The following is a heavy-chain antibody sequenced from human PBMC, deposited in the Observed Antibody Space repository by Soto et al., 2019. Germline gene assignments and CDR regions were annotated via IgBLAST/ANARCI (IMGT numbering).Heavy chain of an antibody. CDR1: GFTFSTSW. CDR2: IKQDGSEK. J-gene: IGHJ4*02. Sequence: GGSLSLSCAASGFTFSTSWMTWVRRAPGKWLEWVANIKQDGSEKYYVDSVKGRLTISRENTKNSLYLQMNSLGPEDTAVYYCARISLMMYAGDYCGQRTLVTVSS. D-gene: IGHD2-8*01. CDR3: ARISLMMYAGDY. V-gene: IGHV3-7*01.